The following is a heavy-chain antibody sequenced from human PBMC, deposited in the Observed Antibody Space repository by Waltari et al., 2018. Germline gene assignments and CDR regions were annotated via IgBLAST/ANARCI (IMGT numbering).Heavy chain of an antibody. CDR2: IYYGGST. Sequence: QLQLQESGPGLVKPSETLSLTCTVSGGSISSSSYYWGWIRQPPGKGLEWIGSIYYGGSTYYNPSLKSRVTISVDTSKNQFSLKLSSVTAADTAVYYCAKHDYGDYNFAYWGQGTLVTVSS. CDR3: AKHDYGDYNFAY. D-gene: IGHD4-17*01. CDR1: GGSISSSSYY. V-gene: IGHV4-39*01. J-gene: IGHJ4*02.